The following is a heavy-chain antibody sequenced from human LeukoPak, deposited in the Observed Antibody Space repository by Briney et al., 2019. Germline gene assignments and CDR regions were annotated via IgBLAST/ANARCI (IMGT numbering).Heavy chain of an antibody. CDR3: AREVRGSRYRGPWGGSMDV. V-gene: IGHV3-21*01. Sequence: GGSLRLSCAASGFTFSSYSLNWVRQAPGKGLEWVSSISSNSGYIYYADSVKGRFTISRDNAKNSLYLQMNSLRAEDTAVYYCAREVRGSRYRGPWGGSMDVWGQGTTVTVSS. D-gene: IGHD6-13*01. CDR1: GFTFSSYS. J-gene: IGHJ6*02. CDR2: ISSNSGYI.